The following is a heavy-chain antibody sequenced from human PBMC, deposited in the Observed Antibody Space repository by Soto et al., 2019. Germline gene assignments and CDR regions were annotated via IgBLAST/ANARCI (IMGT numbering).Heavy chain of an antibody. V-gene: IGHV3-74*01. D-gene: IGHD2-2*01. J-gene: IGHJ3*02. CDR3: ASFPYCSSTSCYDAFDI. CDR1: GFTFSSYW. Sequence: GGSLRLSCAASGFTFSSYWMHWVRQAPGKGLVWVSRINSDGSSTSYADSVKGRFTISRDNAKNTLYLQMNSLRAEDTAVYYCASFPYCSSTSCYDAFDIWGQGTMVTVSS. CDR2: INSDGSST.